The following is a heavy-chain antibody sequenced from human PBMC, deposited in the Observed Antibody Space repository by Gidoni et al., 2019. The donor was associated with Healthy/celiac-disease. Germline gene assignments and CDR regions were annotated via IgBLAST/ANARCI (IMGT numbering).Heavy chain of an antibody. Sequence: QVQLVESGGGVVQPGRSLRLSCAASGFTFSSYGMHWVRQAPGKGLEWVAVIWYDGSNNYYADSVKGRFTISRDNSKNTLYLQMNSLRAEDTAVYYCAREPLLYDSSGQDAFDIWGQGTMVTVSS. J-gene: IGHJ3*02. CDR1: GFTFSSYG. CDR3: AREPLLYDSSGQDAFDI. V-gene: IGHV3-33*01. D-gene: IGHD3-22*01. CDR2: IWYDGSNN.